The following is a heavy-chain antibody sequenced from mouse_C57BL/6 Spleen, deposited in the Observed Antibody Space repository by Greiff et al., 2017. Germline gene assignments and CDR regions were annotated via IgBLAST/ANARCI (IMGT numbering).Heavy chain of an antibody. CDR1: GFTINDYY. D-gene: IGHD1-1*01. CDR3: ATSIAYTTVAYWFFDV. V-gene: IGHV14-1*01. CDR2: IDPEDGDT. J-gene: IGHJ1*03. Sequence: EVQLQQSGAELVRPGASVKLSCTASGFTINDYYMHWVKQRPEQGLEWIGRIDPEDGDTEYAPKFKGKATMTADTSSNTAYLQLSSLTSEDTAVYYGATSIAYTTVAYWFFDVWGTGTTVTVSS.